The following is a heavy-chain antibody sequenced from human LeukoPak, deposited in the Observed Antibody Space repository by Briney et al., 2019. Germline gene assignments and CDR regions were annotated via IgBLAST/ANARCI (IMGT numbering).Heavy chain of an antibody. D-gene: IGHD1-26*01. CDR2: ISASGGST. J-gene: IGHJ4*02. CDR1: VFTFSSSA. CDR3: AKDQRWESPHYLDS. V-gene: IGHV3-23*01. Sequence: GGSQSLSCAASVFTFSSSAERWVRHVPGEGREWVSGISASGGSTSYADSVRGRLTISRDNSKNTLYVQINSVRDEDTAVYYYAKDQRWESPHYLDSWGQGTLVTVSS.